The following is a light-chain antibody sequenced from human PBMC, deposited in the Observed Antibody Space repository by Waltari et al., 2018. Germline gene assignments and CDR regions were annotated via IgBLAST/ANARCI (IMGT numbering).Light chain of an antibody. CDR1: QSISSY. V-gene: IGKV1-39*01. Sequence: DIQMTQSPSSMSASVADRVPITCRASQSISSYLNWYQQKPGKAPKLLIYAASSLQSGVPSRFSGSGSGTDFTLTISSLQPEDFATYYCQQSYSTPETFGQGTKLEIK. CDR2: AAS. J-gene: IGKJ2*01. CDR3: QQSYSTPET.